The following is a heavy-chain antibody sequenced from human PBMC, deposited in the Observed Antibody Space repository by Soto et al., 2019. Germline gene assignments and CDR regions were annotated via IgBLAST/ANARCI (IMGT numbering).Heavy chain of an antibody. Sequence: EVQLLESGGGLVQPGGSLRLSCAASGFTFSSYAMSWVRQAPGKGLEWVSAISGSGGSTYYADSVKGRFTISRDNSKNTLYLQMNSLRVEDTAVYYCAKVESLGYGMDVWGQGTTVTVSS. V-gene: IGHV3-23*01. CDR3: AKVESLGYGMDV. J-gene: IGHJ6*02. CDR1: GFTFSSYA. D-gene: IGHD3-10*01. CDR2: ISGSGGST.